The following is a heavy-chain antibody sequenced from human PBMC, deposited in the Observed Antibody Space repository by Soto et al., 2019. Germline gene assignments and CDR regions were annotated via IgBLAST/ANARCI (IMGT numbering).Heavy chain of an antibody. CDR3: ARDSRYSSGPDY. J-gene: IGHJ4*02. D-gene: IGHD6-19*01. V-gene: IGHV1-18*01. Sequence: ASVKVSCKASGYTFTSYDINWVRQATGQGLEWMGWINPNNGNTDYAQKLQGRVTMTTDTSTSTAYMELRSLRSDDTAVYYCARDSRYSSGPDYWGQGTLVTVSP. CDR1: GYTFTSYD. CDR2: INPNNGNT.